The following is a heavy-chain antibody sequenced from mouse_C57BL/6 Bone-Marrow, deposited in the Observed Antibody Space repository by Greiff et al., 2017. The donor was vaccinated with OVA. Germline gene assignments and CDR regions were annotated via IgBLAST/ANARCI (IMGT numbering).Heavy chain of an antibody. Sequence: EVMLVESGGDLVKPGGSLKLSCAASGFTFSSCGLSWVRQTPDKRLEWVATFSSGGSYTYYPDSVKGRFTISRDTAKNTLYLQMSSLKSEDTAMYYCARHDLPRWFAYWGQGTLVTVSA. D-gene: IGHD2-1*01. CDR2: FSSGGSYT. J-gene: IGHJ3*01. CDR3: ARHDLPRWFAY. CDR1: GFTFSSCG. V-gene: IGHV5-6*01.